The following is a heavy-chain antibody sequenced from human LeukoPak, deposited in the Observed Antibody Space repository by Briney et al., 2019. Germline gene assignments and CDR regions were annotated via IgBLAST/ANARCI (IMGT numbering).Heavy chain of an antibody. CDR1: GFTFSNYW. J-gene: IGHJ4*02. D-gene: IGHD6-19*01. Sequence: PGGSLRLSCAASGFTFSNYWMSWVRQAPGKGLEWVANIKQDGSEKYYVDSVKGRFTISRDNAKNSLYLQMNSLRAEDTAVYYCAKPLSSGHFFDYWGQGTLVTVSS. V-gene: IGHV3-7*01. CDR2: IKQDGSEK. CDR3: AKPLSSGHFFDY.